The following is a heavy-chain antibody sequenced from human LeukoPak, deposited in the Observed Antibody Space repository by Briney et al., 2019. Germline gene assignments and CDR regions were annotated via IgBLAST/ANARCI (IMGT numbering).Heavy chain of an antibody. D-gene: IGHD3-22*01. CDR2: ISWNSGSI. CDR1: GFTFDDYA. CDR3: AKDLYYYDSSGYLEDYFDY. Sequence: GGSLRLSCAASGFTFDDYAMHWVRQAPGKGLEWVSGISWNSGSIGYADSVKGRFTISRDNSKDTLYLQMNSLRAEDTAVYYCAKDLYYYDSSGYLEDYFDYWGQGTLVTVSS. V-gene: IGHV3-9*01. J-gene: IGHJ4*02.